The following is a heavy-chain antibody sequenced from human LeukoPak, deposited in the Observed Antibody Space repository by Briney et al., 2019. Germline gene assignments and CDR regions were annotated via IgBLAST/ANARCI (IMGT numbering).Heavy chain of an antibody. D-gene: IGHD1-26*01. CDR1: GYTFTGYY. V-gene: IGHV1-2*02. Sequence: ASVKVSCKASGYTFTGYYMHWVRQAPGQGLEWMGWINPNSGGTNYAQKFQGRVTTTRDTSISTAYMELSRLRSDDTAVYYCARDGVVGATTDYYYYYYMDVWGKGTTVTVSS. CDR2: INPNSGGT. J-gene: IGHJ6*03. CDR3: ARDGVVGATTDYYYYYYMDV.